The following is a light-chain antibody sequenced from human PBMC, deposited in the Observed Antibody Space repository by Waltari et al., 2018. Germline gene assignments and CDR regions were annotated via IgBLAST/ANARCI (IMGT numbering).Light chain of an antibody. CDR3: QQYNSYSRT. J-gene: IGKJ1*01. V-gene: IGKV1-5*03. CDR1: QSISSW. CDR2: KAS. Sequence: DIQMTQSPSTLSASVGDRVTITCRASQSISSWLAWYQQKPGKAPKLLIYKASSLESGVPSRFSGRGSGTEFTLTIHSLQPDDFATYYCQQYNSYSRTFGQGTKVEIK.